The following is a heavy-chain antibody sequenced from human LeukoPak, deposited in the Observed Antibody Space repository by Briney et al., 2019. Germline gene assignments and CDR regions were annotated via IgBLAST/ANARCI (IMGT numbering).Heavy chain of an antibody. D-gene: IGHD6-13*01. V-gene: IGHV4-30-4*02. Sequence: PSETLSLTCTVSGGSISSGDFYWSWIRQPPGKGLEWIGDIYYSGSTYYNPSLKSRVTISVDTSKNQFSLKLSSVTPADTAVYYCARQVYSSSWSYYFDYWGQGILVTVSS. CDR3: ARQVYSSSWSYYFDY. CDR1: GGSISSGDFY. J-gene: IGHJ4*02. CDR2: IYYSGST.